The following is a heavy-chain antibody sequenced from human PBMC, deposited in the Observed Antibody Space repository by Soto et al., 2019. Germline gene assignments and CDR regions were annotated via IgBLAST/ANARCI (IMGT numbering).Heavy chain of an antibody. D-gene: IGHD5-18*01. J-gene: IGHJ4*02. CDR3: ARHRYSYGVYYFDY. V-gene: IGHV4-59*08. CDR2: IYYSGST. Sequence: SETRSLTCLVSGVSIDNYYWRWIRQPPGKGLEWIGYIYYSGSTNYNPSLTSRVTISVDTSKNQFSLKLSSVTAADTAVYYCARHRYSYGVYYFDYWGQGTLVTVS. CDR1: GVSIDNYY.